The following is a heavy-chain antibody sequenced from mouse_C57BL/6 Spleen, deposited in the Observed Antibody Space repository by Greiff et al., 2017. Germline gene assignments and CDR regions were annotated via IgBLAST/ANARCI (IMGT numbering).Heavy chain of an antibody. J-gene: IGHJ1*03. CDR3: ARDWIPGDFDV. CDR1: GYAFTNYL. D-gene: IGHD4-1*01. CDR2: INPGSGGT. V-gene: IGHV1-54*01. Sequence: QVQLQQSGAELVRPGTSVKVSCKASGYAFTNYLIEWVKQRPGQGLEWIGVINPGSGGTNYNEKFKGKATLTADKSSSTAYMQLSSLTSEDSAVYFCARDWIPGDFDVWGTGTTVTVSS.